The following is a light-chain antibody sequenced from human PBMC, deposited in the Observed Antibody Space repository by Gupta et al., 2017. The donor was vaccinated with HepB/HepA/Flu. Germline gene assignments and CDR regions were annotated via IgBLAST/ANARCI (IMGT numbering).Light chain of an antibody. CDR3: QQYNNYSRT. V-gene: IGKV1-5*03. CDR1: QSISSW. CDR2: KAS. J-gene: IGKJ1*01. Sequence: DIQMTQSPSTLSASVGDRVTITCRASQSISSWLAWYQQKPGKAPKPLIYKASTLESGVPSRFSGSGSGTEFTLTISSLQPDDIATYYCQQYNNYSRTFGPGTKVEIK.